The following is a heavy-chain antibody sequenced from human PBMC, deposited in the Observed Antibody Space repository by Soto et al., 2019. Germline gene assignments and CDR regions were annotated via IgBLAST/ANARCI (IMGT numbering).Heavy chain of an antibody. Sequence: EVQLVESGGGLVKPGGSLRLSCAASGFTFSSYSMNWVRQAPGKGLEWVSSISSSSSYIYYADSVKGRFTISRDNAKNSLYLQMNSLRAEDTAVYYCAREMGITMVRGVLGVLDYWGQGTLVTVSS. J-gene: IGHJ4*02. CDR2: ISSSSSYI. CDR1: GFTFSSYS. D-gene: IGHD3-10*01. CDR3: AREMGITMVRGVLGVLDY. V-gene: IGHV3-21*01.